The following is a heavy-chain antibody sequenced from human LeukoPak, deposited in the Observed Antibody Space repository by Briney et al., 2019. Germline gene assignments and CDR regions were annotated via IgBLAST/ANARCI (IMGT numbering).Heavy chain of an antibody. J-gene: IGHJ4*02. CDR2: ISGSGGST. Sequence: PGRSLRLSCAASGFTFSSYGMHWVRQAPGKGLEWDSAISGSGGSTYYADSVKGRFTISRDNSKNTLYLQMNSLRAEDTAVYYCAKVSITMIVVAPPDYWGQGTLVTVSS. V-gene: IGHV3-23*01. D-gene: IGHD3-22*01. CDR3: AKVSITMIVVAPPDY. CDR1: GFTFSSYG.